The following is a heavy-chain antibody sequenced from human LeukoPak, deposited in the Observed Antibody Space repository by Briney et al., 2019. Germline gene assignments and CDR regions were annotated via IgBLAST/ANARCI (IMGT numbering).Heavy chain of an antibody. CDR1: GFIFSSYS. J-gene: IGHJ4*02. D-gene: IGHD3/OR15-3a*01. CDR2: ISISSLSI. V-gene: IGHV3-21*01. Sequence: PGGSLRLSCAASGFIFSSYSMNWVRQAPGKGLEWVSSISISSLSIYYADSVKGRFTVSRDNAKNSLYLQMNSLRAEDTAVYYCASKTDFYYHYWGQGTPVTVSS. CDR3: ASKTDFYYHY.